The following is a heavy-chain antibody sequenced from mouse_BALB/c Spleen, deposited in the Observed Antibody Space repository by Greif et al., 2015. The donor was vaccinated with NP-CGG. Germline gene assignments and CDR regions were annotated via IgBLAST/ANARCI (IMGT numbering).Heavy chain of an antibody. CDR1: GYTFTSYW. Sequence: QVQLQQPGAELVKPGASVKLSCKASGYTFTSYWMHWVKQRPGQGLEWIGEIDPSDSYTNYNQKFEGKATLTVDKSSSTAYMQLSSLTSEDSAVYYCARKDNRGYAMDYWGQGSSVTVSS. J-gene: IGHJ4*01. V-gene: IGHV1-69*02. D-gene: IGHD1-3*01. CDR3: ARKDNRGYAMDY. CDR2: IDPSDSYT.